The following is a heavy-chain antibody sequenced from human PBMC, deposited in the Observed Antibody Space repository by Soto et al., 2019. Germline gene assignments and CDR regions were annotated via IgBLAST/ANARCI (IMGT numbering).Heavy chain of an antibody. Sequence: GASVKVSCTASGYTFTSFDINWVRPATGPGLEWMGWMNPNSGNTGYAQKFQGRVTMTRNTSISTAYMELSSLRSEDTAVYYCASPRYYDFWSGYYSYYYYYYMDVWGKGTTVTV. J-gene: IGHJ6*03. CDR3: ASPRYYDFWSGYYSYYYYYYMDV. CDR1: GYTFTSFD. D-gene: IGHD3-3*01. CDR2: MNPNSGNT. V-gene: IGHV1-8*01.